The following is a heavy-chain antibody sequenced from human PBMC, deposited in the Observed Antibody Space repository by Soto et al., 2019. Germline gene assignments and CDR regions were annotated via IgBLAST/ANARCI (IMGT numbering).Heavy chain of an antibody. CDR2: IYWDDDK. CDR1: GFSLSTSGVG. J-gene: IGHJ4*02. CDR3: AHRRPYSSSWNWGHFDY. Sequence: QITLKASGATLVKPTQTLTLTCTFSGFSLSTSGVGVGWIRQPPEKALEWLALIYWDDDKRYKPSLNRRLTITKDTSKNQVVLTMTYMDLVDTATYYCAHRRPYSSSWNWGHFDYWVPGTQVTVSS. V-gene: IGHV2-5*02. D-gene: IGHD6-13*01.